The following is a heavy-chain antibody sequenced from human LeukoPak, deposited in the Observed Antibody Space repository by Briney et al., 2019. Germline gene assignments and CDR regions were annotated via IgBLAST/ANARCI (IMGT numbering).Heavy chain of an antibody. Sequence: SETLSLTCAVYGGSFSGYCWSWIRQPPGKGLEWIGEINHSGSTNYNPSLKSRVTISVDTSKNQFSLKLSSVTAADTAVYYCARGRYDFWSGGYYYHMDVWGKGTTVTVSS. CDR2: INHSGST. V-gene: IGHV4-34*01. CDR3: ARGRYDFWSGGYYYHMDV. D-gene: IGHD3-3*01. J-gene: IGHJ6*03. CDR1: GGSFSGYC.